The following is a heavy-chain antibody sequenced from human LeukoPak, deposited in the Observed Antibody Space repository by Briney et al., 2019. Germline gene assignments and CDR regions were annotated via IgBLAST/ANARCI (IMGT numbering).Heavy chain of an antibody. D-gene: IGHD1-26*01. CDR1: GYTFTSYG. Sequence: SVKVSCKASGYTFTSYGISWVRQAPGQGLEWMGLINPTGGSTGYAQKFQGRVTMTRDMSTSTDYMELSSLRSEDTAIYYCARDNSVGDNAWWFDPWGQGTLVTVSS. CDR3: ARDNSVGDNAWWFDP. CDR2: INPTGGST. V-gene: IGHV1-46*01. J-gene: IGHJ5*02.